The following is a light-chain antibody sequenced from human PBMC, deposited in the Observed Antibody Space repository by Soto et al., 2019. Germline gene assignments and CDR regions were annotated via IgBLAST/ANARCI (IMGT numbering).Light chain of an antibody. Sequence: QSVLTQPPSASGTPGQRVTISCSGRTSNIGTNIVSWYQQLPGTAPKLLIFGDNQRPSGVPDRFSGSKSGTSASLAISGLQSEDEADYYCAAWDDSLNGRVFGGGTKLTVL. CDR3: AAWDDSLNGRV. V-gene: IGLV1-44*01. J-gene: IGLJ3*02. CDR2: GDN. CDR1: TSNIGTNI.